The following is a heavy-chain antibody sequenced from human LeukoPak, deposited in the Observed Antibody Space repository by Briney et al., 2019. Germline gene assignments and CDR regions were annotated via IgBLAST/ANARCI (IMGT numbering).Heavy chain of an antibody. J-gene: IGHJ4*02. Sequence: SETLSLTCTVSGYSISSDYYWGWIRQPPGKGLEWIGFIYDSGSTNYNPSLKSRVTISVDTSKNQFSLKLRSVTAADTAVYYCARDVVAAAGTWDYWGQGTLVTVSS. CDR2: IYDSGST. V-gene: IGHV4-38-2*02. CDR3: ARDVVAAAGTWDY. D-gene: IGHD6-13*01. CDR1: GYSISSDYY.